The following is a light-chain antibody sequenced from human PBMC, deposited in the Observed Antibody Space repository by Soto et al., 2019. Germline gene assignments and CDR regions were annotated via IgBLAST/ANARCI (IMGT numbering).Light chain of an antibody. V-gene: IGLV2-14*03. J-gene: IGLJ1*01. Sequence: QSALTQPASVSGSPGQSITISCTGTSNDVGGHDYVSWYQQHPGKAPTLMIYDVLSRPSGVSDRFSGSKSGHTASLTISGLRPEDDDDYYCGSYTSSSTLVFGTGTKLTVL. CDR2: DVL. CDR3: GSYTSSSTLV. CDR1: SNDVGGHDY.